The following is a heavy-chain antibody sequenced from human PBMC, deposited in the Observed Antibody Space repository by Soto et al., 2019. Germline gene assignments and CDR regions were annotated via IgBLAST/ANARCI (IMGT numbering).Heavy chain of an antibody. CDR1: GGSISSYY. D-gene: IGHD3-22*01. Sequence: TLSLTCTVSGGSISSYYWSWIRQPPGKGLEWIGYIYYSGSTNYNPSLKSRVTISVDTSKNQFSLKLSSVTAADTAVYYCARDRVYYYDSSGYYYYYYGMDVWGQGTTVTVSS. V-gene: IGHV4-59*01. CDR2: IYYSGST. J-gene: IGHJ6*02. CDR3: ARDRVYYYDSSGYYYYYYGMDV.